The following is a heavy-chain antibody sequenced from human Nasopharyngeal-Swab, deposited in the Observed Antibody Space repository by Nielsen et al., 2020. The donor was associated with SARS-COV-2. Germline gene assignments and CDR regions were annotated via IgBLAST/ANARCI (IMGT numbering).Heavy chain of an antibody. Sequence: KDSCKASGFTFTSSAMQWVRQARGQRLEWIGWIVVGSGNTNYAQQFQERVTITRDMSTSTAYMELSSLRSEDTAVYYCAAGHVWSFDYWGQGTLVTVSS. CDR2: IVVGSGNT. D-gene: IGHD3-10*01. CDR3: AAGHVWSFDY. V-gene: IGHV1-58*02. CDR1: GFTFTSSA. J-gene: IGHJ4*02.